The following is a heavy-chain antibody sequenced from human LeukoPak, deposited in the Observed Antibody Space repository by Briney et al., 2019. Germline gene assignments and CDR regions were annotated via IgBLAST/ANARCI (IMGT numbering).Heavy chain of an antibody. D-gene: IGHD5-12*01. CDR3: ASDYSGYDFTQSNYFDY. CDR2: ISAYNGNT. V-gene: IGHV1-18*01. Sequence: GASVKVSCKASGYTFTGYGISWVRQAPGQGLEWMGWISAYNGNTNYAQKLQGRVTMTTDTSTSTAYMELRSLRSYDTAVYYCASDYSGYDFTQSNYFDYWGQGTLVTVSS. CDR1: GYTFTGYG. J-gene: IGHJ4*02.